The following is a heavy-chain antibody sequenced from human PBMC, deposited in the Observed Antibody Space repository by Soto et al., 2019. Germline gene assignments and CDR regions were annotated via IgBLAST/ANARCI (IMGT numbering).Heavy chain of an antibody. J-gene: IGHJ5*02. CDR3: AQAPDIVLVPAALFDP. CDR2: ISGSGGST. D-gene: IGHD2-2*01. Sequence: PGGSLRLSCAASGFTFSSYAMRWVRQAPGKGLEWVSAISGSGGSTYYADSVKGRFTISRDNSKNTLYLQMNSLRAEDTAVYYCAQAPDIVLVPAALFDPWGQGTLVPVSS. V-gene: IGHV3-23*01. CDR1: GFTFSSYA.